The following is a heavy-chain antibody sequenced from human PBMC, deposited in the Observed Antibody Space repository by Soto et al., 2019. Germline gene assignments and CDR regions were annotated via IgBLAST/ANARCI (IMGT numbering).Heavy chain of an antibody. CDR1: GFTFNSYA. CDR2: ISCSGRTT. D-gene: IGHD5-12*01. CDR3: AKGVTTIVARGSWFYX. Sequence: GGSLRLSCAVSGFTFNSYAMNWVRQAPGKGLEWVSSISCSGRTTYYADAVKVRFTISRDNSKNTLFLQMNSLRSEDTAVYYCAKGVTTIVARGSWFYXWGQGTLFTVSX. J-gene: IGHJ5*02. V-gene: IGHV3-23*01.